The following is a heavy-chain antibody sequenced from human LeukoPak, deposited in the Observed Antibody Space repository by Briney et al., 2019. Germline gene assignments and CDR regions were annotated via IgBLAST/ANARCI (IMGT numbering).Heavy chain of an antibody. Sequence: LGESLRLSCVASGFTFSSSWMSWVRRAPGKGLEWVANIKQDGTEEYYVDSVRGRFSISKDNAKNSLYLQMNSLRAEDTAVYYCGRDLGGRSGYWGQGTLVTVSS. CDR1: GFTFSSSW. D-gene: IGHD1-26*01. V-gene: IGHV3-7*03. CDR2: IKQDGTEE. CDR3: GRDLGGRSGY. J-gene: IGHJ4*02.